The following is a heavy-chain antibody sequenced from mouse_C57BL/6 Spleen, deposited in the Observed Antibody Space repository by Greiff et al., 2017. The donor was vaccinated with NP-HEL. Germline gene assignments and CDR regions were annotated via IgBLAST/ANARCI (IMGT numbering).Heavy chain of an antibody. D-gene: IGHD2-2*01. J-gene: IGHJ4*01. CDR3: VSYGNDDYYYARDY. Sequence: EVKLVESGGGLVQPKGSLKLSCAASGFSFNAYAMNWVRQAPGKGLEWVARIRSKSNNYATYYADSVKDRFTISRDDSESMLYLQMKNLKTEDTAMYYCVSYGNDDYYYARDYGGKGTSVTVSS. V-gene: IGHV10-1*01. CDR2: IRSKSNNYAT. CDR1: GFSFNAYA.